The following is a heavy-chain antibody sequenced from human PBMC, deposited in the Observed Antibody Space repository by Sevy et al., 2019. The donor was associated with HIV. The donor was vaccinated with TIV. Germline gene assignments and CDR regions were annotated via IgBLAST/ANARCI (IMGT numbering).Heavy chain of an antibody. V-gene: IGHV3-7*03. CDR2: LKGDGREV. CDR3: ARDPGGRDWFDP. CDR1: GFTFNYYK. D-gene: IGHD2-15*01. J-gene: IGHJ5*02. Sequence: GSPRILCAGLGFTFNYYKMSLVRQASRKGLELVANLKGDGREVYYGDSVKGRFTIPRDNAKNSLFLEMNSLRAEDTAGYYCARDPGGRDWFDPWGQGTLVTVSS.